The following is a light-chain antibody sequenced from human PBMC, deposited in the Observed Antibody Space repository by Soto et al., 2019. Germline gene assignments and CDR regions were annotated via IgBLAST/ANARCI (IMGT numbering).Light chain of an antibody. V-gene: IGLV1-40*01. CDR1: SSNIGAGYD. CDR3: QSYYSSLSGSVV. CDR2: GNS. J-gene: IGLJ2*01. Sequence: QSVLTQPPSVSGAPGQRVTISCTGSSSNIGAGYDVLWYQQLPGTAPKLLIYGNSNRPSGVPDRFSGSKSGTSASLAITGLQAEDEADYYCQSYYSSLSGSVVFGGGTKLTVL.